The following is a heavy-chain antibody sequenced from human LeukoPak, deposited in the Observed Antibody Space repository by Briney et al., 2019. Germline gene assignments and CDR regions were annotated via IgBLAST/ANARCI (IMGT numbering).Heavy chain of an antibody. V-gene: IGHV1-2*02. D-gene: IGHD2/OR15-2a*01. CDR3: ARERVTTTSFDY. J-gene: IGHJ4*02. Sequence: ASVKVSCKASGYTFTGYYMHWVRQAPGQGLEWMGWINPNSGGTNYAQKFQGRVTMTRDTSISTAYMELSRLRSDDTAVYYCARERVTTTSFDYWGQGVLVTVSS. CDR2: INPNSGGT. CDR1: GYTFTGYY.